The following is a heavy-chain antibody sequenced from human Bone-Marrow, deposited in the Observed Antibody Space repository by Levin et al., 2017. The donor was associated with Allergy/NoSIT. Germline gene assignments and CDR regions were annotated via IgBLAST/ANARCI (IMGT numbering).Heavy chain of an antibody. Sequence: GESLKISCEASGFIFSNFAMHWVRQAPGKGLEWVAVIWHDGSNEYYLDSVKGRFIISRDNSKNKVYLQMNRLRAEDTGVYYCSRDCALTGIDEPTILKDHWGQGTLVTVSS. J-gene: IGHJ4*02. V-gene: IGHV3-33*01. CDR3: SRDCALTGIDEPTILKDH. CDR2: IWHDGSNE. D-gene: IGHD3-9*01. CDR1: GFIFSNFA.